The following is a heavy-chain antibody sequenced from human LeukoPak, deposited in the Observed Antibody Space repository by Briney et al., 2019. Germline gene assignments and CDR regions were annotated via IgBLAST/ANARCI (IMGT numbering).Heavy chain of an antibody. D-gene: IGHD3-10*01. CDR1: GFTFSDYY. J-gene: IGHJ6*03. CDR2: VYHSGIT. CDR3: GRVPHYRYMDV. V-gene: IGHV4-34*01. Sequence: SGGSLRLSCAATGFTFSDYYMSWIRQPPGKGLEWIGEVYHSGITTYEPSLKSRVTMSVDKSKNEFSLKVNSVTAADTAVYYCGRVPHYRYMDVWGKGTTVTVSS.